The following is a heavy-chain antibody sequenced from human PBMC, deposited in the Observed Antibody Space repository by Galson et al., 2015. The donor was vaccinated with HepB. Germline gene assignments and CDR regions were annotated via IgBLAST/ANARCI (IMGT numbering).Heavy chain of an antibody. CDR1: GFTFSSYT. Sequence: SLRLSCAASGFTFSSYTMNWVRQAPGKGLESVSYISSTGTTMYYADSAKGRFTISRDNALNSLYLQMNSLRDEDTAVYYCARVYFGSGSSSAYWYFDLWGRGALVTVSS. J-gene: IGHJ2*01. CDR2: ISSTGTTM. CDR3: ARVYFGSGSSSAYWYFDL. D-gene: IGHD3-10*01. V-gene: IGHV3-48*02.